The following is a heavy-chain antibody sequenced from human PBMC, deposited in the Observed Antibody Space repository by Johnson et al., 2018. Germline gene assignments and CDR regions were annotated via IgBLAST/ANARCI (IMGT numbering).Heavy chain of an antibody. CDR1: GFTFSSYG. Sequence: QVQLVESGGGVVQPGRSXRLSCAASGFTFSSYGMHWVRQAPGKGQEWVAVISYEGSNKYSADSVKGRFTISRDNPKNTLYLQINSVRAEGTAVYYCAKAPSDHLVVVTAIRAHYYYYMDVWGKGTTVTVSS. V-gene: IGHV3-30*18. CDR3: AKAPSDHLVVVTAIRAHYYYYMDV. CDR2: ISYEGSNK. J-gene: IGHJ6*03. D-gene: IGHD2-21*02.